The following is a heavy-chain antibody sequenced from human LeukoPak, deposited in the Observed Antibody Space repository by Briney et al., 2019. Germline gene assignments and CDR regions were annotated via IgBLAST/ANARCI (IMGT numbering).Heavy chain of an antibody. V-gene: IGHV3-49*04. Sequence: PGRPLRLSCTASGFTFSDYAVSWVRQAPGKGLEWVGFIRNKANGGTADYAASVKGRFTISRDDSKTIAFLQMNSLKTEDTAAYYCSRAYSSGWLGINDYWGQGALVTVSS. CDR2: IRNKANGGTA. J-gene: IGHJ4*02. CDR1: GFTFSDYA. D-gene: IGHD6-19*01. CDR3: SRAYSSGWLGINDY.